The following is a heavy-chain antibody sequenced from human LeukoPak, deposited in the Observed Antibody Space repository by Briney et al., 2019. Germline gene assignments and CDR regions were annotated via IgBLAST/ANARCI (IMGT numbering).Heavy chain of an antibody. V-gene: IGHV3-30*02. D-gene: IGHD3-10*01. Sequence: PGGSLRLSCAASGFTFSTYGMHWVRQAPGKGLEWVTFIHYDGSNKYYADSVKGRFTISRDNSKNTLYLQMNSLRAEDTAVYYCAKVGIGDSVSIDYYYMDVWGKGTTVTISS. CDR2: IHYDGSNK. J-gene: IGHJ6*03. CDR3: AKVGIGDSVSIDYYYMDV. CDR1: GFTFSTYG.